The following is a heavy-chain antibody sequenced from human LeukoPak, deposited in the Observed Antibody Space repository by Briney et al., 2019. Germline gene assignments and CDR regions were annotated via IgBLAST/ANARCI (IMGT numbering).Heavy chain of an antibody. CDR3: ATDYGGHRRAFDI. V-gene: IGHV3-21*01. Sequence: GGSLRLSCAASGFLFSRYRMNWVRQAPEKGLEWVSSLSSTSSAINTAGSVKGRFIISRDNAKNSLYLQMNSLRAEDTAVYYCATDYGGHRRAFDIWGQGTMVTVSS. CDR2: LSSTSSAI. CDR1: GFLFSRYR. D-gene: IGHD4-23*01. J-gene: IGHJ3*02.